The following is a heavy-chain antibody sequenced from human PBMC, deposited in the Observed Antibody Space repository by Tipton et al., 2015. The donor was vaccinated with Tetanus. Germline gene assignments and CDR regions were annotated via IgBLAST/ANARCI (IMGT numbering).Heavy chain of an antibody. Sequence: TLSLTCALSGGSITRGAYSWSWIRQPPGKGLEWIGYIYARGTTYPNPSLKSRVTISVGETKMQVSLNLTSVTAADTAGYYWARYNSYFYAMDVWGQGTTVTVSS. J-gene: IGHJ6*02. D-gene: IGHD5-24*01. CDR2: IYARGTT. V-gene: IGHV4-30-2*01. CDR3: ARYNSYFYAMDV. CDR1: GGSITRGAYS.